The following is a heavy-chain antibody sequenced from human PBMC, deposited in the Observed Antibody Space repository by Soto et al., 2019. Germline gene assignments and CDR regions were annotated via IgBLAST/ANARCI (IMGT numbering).Heavy chain of an antibody. D-gene: IGHD3-9*01. CDR1: GFTFSSYA. CDR2: LSGSGGST. V-gene: IGHV3-23*01. J-gene: IGHJ6*02. CDR3: ANSLTQRYVDWLPQSYYYYGMDV. Sequence: EVQLLESGGGLVQPGGSLRLSCAASGFTFSSYAMSWVRQAPGKGLELVSALSGSGGSTYYADSVKGRFTISRDNSKNTLYLQMNSLRAEDTAVDYCANSLTQRYVDWLPQSYYYYGMDVWGQGTTVTVSS.